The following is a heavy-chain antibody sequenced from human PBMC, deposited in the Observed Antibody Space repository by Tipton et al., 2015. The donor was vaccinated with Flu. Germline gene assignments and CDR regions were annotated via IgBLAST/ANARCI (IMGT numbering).Heavy chain of an antibody. J-gene: IGHJ6*02. D-gene: IGHD3-3*01. V-gene: IGHV4-4*07. CDR2: IYTSGST. Sequence: TLSLTCTVSGGSISSYYWSWIRQPAGKGLEWIGRIYTSGSTNYNPSLKSRVTMSVDTSKNQFSLKLSSVTAADTAVYYCARDGDDDFWSGYRQADYYGMDVWGQGTTATVSS. CDR1: GGSISSYY. CDR3: ARDGDDDFWSGYRQADYYGMDV.